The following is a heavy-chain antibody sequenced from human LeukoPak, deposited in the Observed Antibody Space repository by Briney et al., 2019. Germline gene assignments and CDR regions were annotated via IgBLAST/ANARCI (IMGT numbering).Heavy chain of an antibody. CDR1: GFTFSSYS. D-gene: IGHD1-26*01. J-gene: IGHJ4*02. V-gene: IGHV3-48*01. CDR3: AKVVSGDFDY. Sequence: PGGSLRLSCAASGFTFSSYSMNWVRQAPGKGLEWVSYISSSSTIYYADSVKGRFTISRDNAKNSLYLQMNSLRAEDTALYYCAKVVSGDFDYWGQGTLVTVSS. CDR2: ISSSSTI.